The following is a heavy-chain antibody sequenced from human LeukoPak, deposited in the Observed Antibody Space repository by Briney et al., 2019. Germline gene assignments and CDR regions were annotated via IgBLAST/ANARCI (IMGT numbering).Heavy chain of an antibody. Sequence: GASVKVSCKASGYTFTSYYMHWVGQAPGQGSEWMGIINHPTGATTYAQKFQGTLTMTSHISTTTVYMELSSLTSEDTAVFYCARYGFSAVWPGGWHAFDIWGQGTVFTVSS. D-gene: IGHD2-15*01. J-gene: IGHJ3*02. V-gene: IGHV1-46*01. CDR2: INHPTGAT. CDR3: ARYGFSAVWPGGWHAFDI. CDR1: GYTFTSYY.